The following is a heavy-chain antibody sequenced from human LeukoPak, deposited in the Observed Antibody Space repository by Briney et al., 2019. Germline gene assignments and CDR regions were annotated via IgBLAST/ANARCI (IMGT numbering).Heavy chain of an antibody. CDR2: IYNSGRT. CDR1: GGSISSSNW. Sequence: PSETLSLTCAVSGGSISSSNWWSWVRQPPGKGLEWIGSIYNSGRTYYNSSLKSRVTISVDTPKNQFSLKLSSVTAADTAVYYCARQDLGYYFDYWGQGTLVTVSS. J-gene: IGHJ4*02. V-gene: IGHV4-39*01. CDR3: ARQDLGYYFDY.